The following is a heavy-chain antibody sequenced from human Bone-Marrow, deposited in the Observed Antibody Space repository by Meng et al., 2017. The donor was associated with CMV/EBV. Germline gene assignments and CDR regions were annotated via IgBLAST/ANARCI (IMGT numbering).Heavy chain of an antibody. CDR1: GFTFSSYG. Sequence: GESPKISCAASGFTFSSYGMHWVRQATGKGLEWLAVIWYDGSNKYYADSVKGRFTISRDNSKNTLYLQMNSLRAEDTAVYYCAKDRSNWGLDYYYGMDVWGQGHTVTGYS. J-gene: IGHJ6*01. CDR2: IWYDGSNK. V-gene: IGHV3-33*06. D-gene: IGHD7-27*01. CDR3: AKDRSNWGLDYYYGMDV.